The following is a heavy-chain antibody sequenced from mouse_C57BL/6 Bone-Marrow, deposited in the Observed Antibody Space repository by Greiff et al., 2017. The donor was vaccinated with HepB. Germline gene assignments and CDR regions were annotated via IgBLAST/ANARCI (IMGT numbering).Heavy chain of an antibody. V-gene: IGHV1-55*01. CDR1: GYTFTSYW. Sequence: QVQLQQPGAELVKPAASVKMSCKASGYTFTSYWITWVKRRPGQGLEWIGDIYPGSGSTNYNEKFKSKATLTVDTSSSTAYMQLSSLTSEDSAVYYCARRGNSNYVAYWGQGTLVTVSA. CDR3: ARRGNSNYVAY. J-gene: IGHJ3*01. D-gene: IGHD2-5*01. CDR2: IYPGSGST.